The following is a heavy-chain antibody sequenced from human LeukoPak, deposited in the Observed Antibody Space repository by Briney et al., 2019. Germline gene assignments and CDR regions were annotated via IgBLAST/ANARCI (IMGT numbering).Heavy chain of an antibody. CDR1: GGSISSSSYY. CDR3: ASMEPDYDILTGYYTH. J-gene: IGHJ4*02. CDR2: IYYSGST. D-gene: IGHD3-9*01. Sequence: SETLSLTCTVSGGSISSSSYYWGWIRQPPGKGLEWIGSIYYSGSTYYNPSLKSRVTISVYTSKNQFSLKLSSVTAADTAVYYCASMEPDYDILTGYYTHWGQGTLVTVSS. V-gene: IGHV4-39*01.